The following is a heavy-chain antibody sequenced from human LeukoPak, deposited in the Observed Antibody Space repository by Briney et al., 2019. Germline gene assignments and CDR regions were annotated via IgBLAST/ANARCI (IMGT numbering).Heavy chain of an antibody. J-gene: IGHJ6*03. CDR3: ARQISDYYYYYMDV. V-gene: IGHV4-39*01. CDR2: IYSSGTT. Sequence: SETLSLTCTVSGGSISSRNYYWGWIRQPPGKVLGGIGTIYSSGTTYYNPSLESRVTISEATSKNKFSLTLRSVTAADTAVYYCARQISDYYYYYMDVWGKGTTVTVSS. CDR1: GGSISSRNYY. D-gene: IGHD3-10*01.